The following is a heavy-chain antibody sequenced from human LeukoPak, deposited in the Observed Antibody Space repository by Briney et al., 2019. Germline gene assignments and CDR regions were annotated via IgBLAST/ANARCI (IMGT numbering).Heavy chain of an antibody. CDR1: GGTFSSYT. D-gene: IGHD5-24*01. V-gene: IGHV1-69*02. CDR2: IIPILGIA. CDR3: ARARRDGYNSFSFDY. J-gene: IGHJ4*02. Sequence: GASVKVSCEASGGTFSSYTISWVRQAPGQGLEWMGRIIPILGIANYAQKFQGRVTITADKSTSTAYMELSSLRSEDTAVYYCARARRDGYNSFSFDYWGQGTLVTVSS.